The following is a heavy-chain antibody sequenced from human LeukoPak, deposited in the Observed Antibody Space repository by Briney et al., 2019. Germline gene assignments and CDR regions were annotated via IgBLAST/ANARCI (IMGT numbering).Heavy chain of an antibody. D-gene: IGHD3-16*01. CDR3: AKDTTPRRFGSGFDY. CDR1: GFTFSSYA. Sequence: PGGSLRLSCAASGFTFSSYAMSWVRQAPGKGLEWVSAISGSGGSTYYADSVKGRFTISRDNSKNTLYLQMNSLRAEDTAVYYCAKDTTPRRFGSGFDYWGQGTLVTVSS. V-gene: IGHV3-23*01. CDR2: ISGSGGST. J-gene: IGHJ4*02.